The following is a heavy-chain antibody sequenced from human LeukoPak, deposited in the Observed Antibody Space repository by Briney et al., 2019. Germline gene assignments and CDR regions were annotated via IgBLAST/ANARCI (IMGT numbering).Heavy chain of an antibody. V-gene: IGHV4-34*01. J-gene: IGHJ4*02. Sequence: PSETLSLTCAVYGGSFRGYYWSWIRQPPGKGLEWIGEVNHSGSTNYNPSLTSRVTISVDTSKNQFSLKLNSVTAADTAVYYCARGPYPLVYWDQGTLVTVSS. D-gene: IGHD2-2*01. CDR3: ARGPYPLVY. CDR2: VNHSGST. CDR1: GGSFRGYY.